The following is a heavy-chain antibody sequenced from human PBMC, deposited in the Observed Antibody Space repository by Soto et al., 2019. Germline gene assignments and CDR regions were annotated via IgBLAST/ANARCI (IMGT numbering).Heavy chain of an antibody. V-gene: IGHV4-39*01. CDR1: GGSISSSSYY. D-gene: IGHD6-13*01. CDR3: ARLPAIAAAGIYYYYGMDV. Sequence: TLSLTCTVSGGSISSSSYYWGWIRQPPGKGLEWIGSIYYSGSTYYNPSLKSRVTISVDTSKNQFSLKLSSVTAADTAVYYCARLPAIAAAGIYYYYGMDVWGQGTTVTVSS. J-gene: IGHJ6*02. CDR2: IYYSGST.